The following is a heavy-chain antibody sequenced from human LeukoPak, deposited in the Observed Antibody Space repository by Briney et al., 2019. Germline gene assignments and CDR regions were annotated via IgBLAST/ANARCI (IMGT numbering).Heavy chain of an antibody. J-gene: IGHJ6*03. Sequence: GGSLRLSCAASGFTFSSYAMSWVRQAPGKGLEWLSAISGSGDSTYYADSVKSRFTISRDNSKNTLYLQMNSLRVEDTAVYHCAKGSSGYDWGYYYMDVWGRGTTVTVSS. CDR3: AKGSSGYDWGYYYMDV. CDR1: GFTFSSYA. V-gene: IGHV3-23*01. CDR2: ISGSGDST. D-gene: IGHD5-12*01.